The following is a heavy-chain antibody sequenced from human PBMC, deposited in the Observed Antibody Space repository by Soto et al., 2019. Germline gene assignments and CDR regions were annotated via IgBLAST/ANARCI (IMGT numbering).Heavy chain of an antibody. V-gene: IGHV1-46*01. D-gene: IGHD3-3*01. CDR3: ARESDYDFWSGYLRY. Sequence: ASVKVSCKASGYTFTSYYMHWVRQAPGQGLDWMGIINPSGGSTSYAQKFQGRVTMTRDMSTSTVYMELSSLRSEDTAVYYCARESDYDFWSGYLRYWGQGTLVTVSS. CDR2: INPSGGST. CDR1: GYTFTSYY. J-gene: IGHJ4*02.